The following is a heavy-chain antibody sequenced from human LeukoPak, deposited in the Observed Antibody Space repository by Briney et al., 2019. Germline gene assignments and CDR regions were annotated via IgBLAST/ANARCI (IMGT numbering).Heavy chain of an antibody. CDR1: GGSISSYY. D-gene: IGHD6-13*01. CDR2: VYSSGNT. V-gene: IGHV4-59*12. J-gene: IGHJ3*02. Sequence: PSETLSLTCTVSGGSISSYYWSWIRQPPGRGLEWIGYVYSSGNTNYNPSLKSRVTISVDTSKNLFSLKLSSVTAADTAVYYCARGSRSSWENDAFDIWGQGTMVTVSS. CDR3: ARGSRSSWENDAFDI.